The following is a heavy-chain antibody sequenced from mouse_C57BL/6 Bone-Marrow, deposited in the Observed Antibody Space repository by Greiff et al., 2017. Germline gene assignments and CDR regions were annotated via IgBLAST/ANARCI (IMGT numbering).Heavy chain of an antibody. CDR2: LNPGSGGT. CDR3: ARRPGAMDY. V-gene: IGHV1-54*01. J-gene: IGHJ4*01. CDR1: GYAFTNYL. Sequence: QVQLQQSGAELVRPGTSVKVSCKASGYAFTNYLIEWVKQRPGQGLEWIGVLNPGSGGTNYNEKFKGKATLTADKSSSTAYMQLSSLTSEDSAVYFCARRPGAMDYWGQGTSVTVSS.